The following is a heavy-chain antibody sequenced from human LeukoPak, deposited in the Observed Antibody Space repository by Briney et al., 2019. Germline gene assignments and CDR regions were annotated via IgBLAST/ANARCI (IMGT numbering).Heavy chain of an antibody. CDR2: ISSSSTYI. Sequence: GGSLRLSCAASGFTFSRFSMNWVRQAPGKGLEWVSSISSSSTYIYYADSVKGRFTISRDNAKNSLYLQMNSLRAEDTAVYYCARDRGGTVINLDYWGQGTVVTVSS. D-gene: IGHD4-11*01. CDR1: GFTFSRFS. CDR3: ARDRGGTVINLDY. J-gene: IGHJ4*02. V-gene: IGHV3-21*01.